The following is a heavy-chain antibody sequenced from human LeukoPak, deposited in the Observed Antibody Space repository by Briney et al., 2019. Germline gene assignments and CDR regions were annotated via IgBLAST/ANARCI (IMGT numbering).Heavy chain of an antibody. D-gene: IGHD6-19*01. CDR3: ARTRLGYYYYYMDV. CDR2: IYHSGST. V-gene: IGHV4-38-2*02. Sequence: SETLSLTCTVSGYSISSGYYWGWIRQPPGKGLEWIGSIYHSGSTYYNPSLKSRVTISVDTSKNQFSLKLSSVTAADTAVYYCARTRLGYYYYYMDVWGKGTTVTVSS. CDR1: GYSISSGYY. J-gene: IGHJ6*03.